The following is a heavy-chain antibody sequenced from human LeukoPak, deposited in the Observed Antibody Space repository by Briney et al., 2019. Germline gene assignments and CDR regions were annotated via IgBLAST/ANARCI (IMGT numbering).Heavy chain of an antibody. V-gene: IGHV3-7*01. J-gene: IGHJ5*02. CDR2: IKPDGSEE. CDR3: VTGGHHSGS. D-gene: IGHD2-15*01. Sequence: GGSLRLSCAASGLTSSSHWMSWVRQAPGKGLEWVANIKPDGSEENYVDSVKGRFTISRDNAKNSLYLQMSSLRAEDTAVYYCVTGGHHSGSWGQGSLVTVSS. CDR1: GLTSSSHW.